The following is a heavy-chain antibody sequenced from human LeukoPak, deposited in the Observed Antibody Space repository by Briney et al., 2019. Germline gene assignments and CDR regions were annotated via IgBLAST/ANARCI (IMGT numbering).Heavy chain of an antibody. D-gene: IGHD3-10*01. CDR2: TYYRSKWYN. J-gene: IGHJ6*03. Sequence: SQTLSLTCAISGDSVSSNSAARNWIRQSPSRGLEWLGRTYYRSKWYNDYAVSVKSRVTIKPDTSKNQCSLQLNSVTPEDTAVYYCAREPRVRYYYYYMDVWGKGTTVTVSS. CDR1: GDSVSSNSAA. CDR3: AREPRVRYYYYYMDV. V-gene: IGHV6-1*01.